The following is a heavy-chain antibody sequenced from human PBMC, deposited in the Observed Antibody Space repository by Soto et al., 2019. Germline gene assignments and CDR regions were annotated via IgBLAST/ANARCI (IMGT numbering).Heavy chain of an antibody. J-gene: IGHJ4*02. CDR1: GYTFTSYA. V-gene: IGHV1-3*01. Sequence: QVQLVQSGAEVKKPGASVKVSCKASGYTFTSYAMHWVRQAPGQRLEWMGWINAGNGNTKYSQKFQGRVTITRDTSAGTAYMELSSLRSEDTAVYYWASKSLVRGVMGWGQGTLVTVSS. CDR3: ASKSLVRGVMG. D-gene: IGHD3-10*01. CDR2: INAGNGNT.